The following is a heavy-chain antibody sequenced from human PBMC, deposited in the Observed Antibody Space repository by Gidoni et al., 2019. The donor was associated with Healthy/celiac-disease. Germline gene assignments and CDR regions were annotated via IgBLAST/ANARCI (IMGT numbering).Heavy chain of an antibody. J-gene: IGHJ4*02. CDR1: GFTLTELT. D-gene: IGHD6-19*01. Sequence: VQLVQSGAEVKKPGASVKVPCMVSGFTLTELTLHWVRQAPGKGLEWMGGFDPEDGETIYAQKFQGRVTMTEETSTDTAYMELSSLRSEDTAVYYCAIGRSGWYDFFDYWGQGTLVTVSS. CDR2: FDPEDGET. CDR3: AIGRSGWYDFFDY. V-gene: IGHV1-24*01.